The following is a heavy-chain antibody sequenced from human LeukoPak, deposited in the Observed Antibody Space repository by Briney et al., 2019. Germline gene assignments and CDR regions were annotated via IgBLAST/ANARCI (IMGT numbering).Heavy chain of an antibody. V-gene: IGHV3-7*05. CDR1: GFSFSSYW. CDR2: IKEDGSEE. J-gene: IGHJ4*02. Sequence: PGGSLRLSCAASGFSFSSYWMRWVRQAPGKGLEWVANIKEDGSEEYYVDSVKGRFTISSDNAKNSLHLQMNSLRAEDTAVYYCAGGAKSSSHYWGQGTLVTVSS. CDR3: AGGAKSSSHY.